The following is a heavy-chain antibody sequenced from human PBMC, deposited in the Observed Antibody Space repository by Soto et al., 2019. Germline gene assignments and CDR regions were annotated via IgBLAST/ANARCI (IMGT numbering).Heavy chain of an antibody. CDR1: GGSISSSSYY. D-gene: IGHD3-10*01. J-gene: IGHJ3*02. Sequence: QLQLQESGPGLVKPSETLSLTCTVSGGSISSSSYYWGWIRQPPGKGLEWIGSIYYSGSTYYNPSLKSRVTISVDTSKNQFSLKLSSVTAADTAVYYCARHGYGSGSYYPGDDAFDIWGQGTMVTVSS. V-gene: IGHV4-39*01. CDR2: IYYSGST. CDR3: ARHGYGSGSYYPGDDAFDI.